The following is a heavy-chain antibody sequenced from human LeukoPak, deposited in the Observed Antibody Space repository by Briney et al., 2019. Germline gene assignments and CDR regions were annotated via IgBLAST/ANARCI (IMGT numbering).Heavy chain of an antibody. CDR3: AKDRYSGLNTIDY. D-gene: IGHD6-13*01. Sequence: GGSLRLSCAASGFTFSSYSMNWVRQAPGKGLEWVSYISSSSSIIYYADSVKGRFTISRDNSKSTLYLQMNSLRAEDTAVYYCAKDRYSGLNTIDYWGQGTLVTVSS. J-gene: IGHJ4*02. V-gene: IGHV3-48*01. CDR2: ISSSSSII. CDR1: GFTFSSYS.